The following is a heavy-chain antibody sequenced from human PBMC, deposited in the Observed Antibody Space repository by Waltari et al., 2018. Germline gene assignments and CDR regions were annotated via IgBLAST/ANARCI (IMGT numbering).Heavy chain of an antibody. Sequence: DVQLVATGGGLIQPGGSLELWGAASGFIVNNNSMSWVRQAPGKGLEWVSIVYTGGSTYYADFVKGRFTISRDSSKNTLYLQMNDLRAEDTAVYYCASSTAQPWTKGGLDNWGQGTLVIVSS. CDR2: VYTGGST. D-gene: IGHD5-18*01. J-gene: IGHJ4*02. CDR3: ASSTAQPWTKGGLDN. V-gene: IGHV3-53*02. CDR1: GFIVNNNS.